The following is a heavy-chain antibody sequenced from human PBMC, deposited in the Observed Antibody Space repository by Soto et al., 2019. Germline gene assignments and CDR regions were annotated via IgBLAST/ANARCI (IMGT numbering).Heavy chain of an antibody. D-gene: IGHD3-10*01. V-gene: IGHV4-59*08. J-gene: IGHJ6*03. CDR3: ARGNTHGSSYMDV. CDR1: GASMNTYY. Sequence: SETLSLTCAVSGASMNTYYWSWIRQPPGKGLEWIGYFYYSGLTNYNPSLKRRVTISLDTSKNQFSLKLSSVTAAATAVYFCARGNTHGSSYMDVWGRGTPVTVSS. CDR2: FYYSGLT.